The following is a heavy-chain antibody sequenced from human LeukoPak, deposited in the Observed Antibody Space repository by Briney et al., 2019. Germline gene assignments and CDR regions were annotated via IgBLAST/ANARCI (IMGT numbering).Heavy chain of an antibody. J-gene: IGHJ5*02. CDR3: ARGAAAAGTRDWFDP. CDR1: GFTVSSNY. Sequence: GGSLRLSCAASGFTVSSNYMSWVRQAPGKGLEWVSVIYSGGSTYYADSVKGRFTISRDNSKNTLYLQMNSLRAEDTAVYYCARGAAAAGTRDWFDPWGQGTLVTVSS. CDR2: IYSGGST. V-gene: IGHV3-53*01. D-gene: IGHD6-13*01.